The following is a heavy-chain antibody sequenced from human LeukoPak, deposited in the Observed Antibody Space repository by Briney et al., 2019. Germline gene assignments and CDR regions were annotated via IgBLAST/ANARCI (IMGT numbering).Heavy chain of an antibody. Sequence: GGSLRLSCAASGFTLSNFAMHWVRQATGKGLEWVSAIGTAGDTFYPGSVKGRFTISRENAKNSLYLQMNSLRAEDTAVYYCARGGPGDWFHLGPVAFDIWGQGTMVTVSS. J-gene: IGHJ3*02. CDR2: IGTAGDT. CDR1: GFTLSNFA. CDR3: ARGGPGDWFHLGPVAFDI. V-gene: IGHV3-13*01. D-gene: IGHD3/OR15-3a*01.